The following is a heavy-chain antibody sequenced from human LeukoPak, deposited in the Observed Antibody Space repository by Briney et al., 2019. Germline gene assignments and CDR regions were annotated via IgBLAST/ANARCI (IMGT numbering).Heavy chain of an antibody. CDR3: ARGGLRDSSGWSNWYFDL. Sequence: ASVKVSCKASGYTFTSYGISWVRQAPGQGLEWMGMINPSGGSTSYAQKFQDRVTMTRDTSTNTVYMELSSLRSEDTAVFYCARGGLRDSSGWSNWYFDLWGRDTLVTVSS. V-gene: IGHV1-46*01. J-gene: IGHJ2*01. D-gene: IGHD3-22*01. CDR2: INPSGGST. CDR1: GYTFTSYG.